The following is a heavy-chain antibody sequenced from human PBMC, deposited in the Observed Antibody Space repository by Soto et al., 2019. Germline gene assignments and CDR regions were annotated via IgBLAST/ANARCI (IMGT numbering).Heavy chain of an antibody. CDR2: IYYSGST. J-gene: IGHJ6*02. Sequence: SETLSLTCTVSGGSISSYYWSWIRQPPGKGLEWIGYIYYSGSTNYNPSLKSRVTISVDTSKNQFSLKLSSVTAADTAVYYCARWGYCSSTSCYTRPHYYYYYGMDVWGQGTTVTVSS. CDR3: ARWGYCSSTSCYTRPHYYYYYGMDV. CDR1: GGSISSYY. V-gene: IGHV4-59*01. D-gene: IGHD2-2*02.